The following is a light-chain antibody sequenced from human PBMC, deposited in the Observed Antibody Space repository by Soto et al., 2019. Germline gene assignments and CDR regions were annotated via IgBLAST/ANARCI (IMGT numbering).Light chain of an antibody. V-gene: IGKV3-11*01. CDR2: DAS. CDR1: QSVSGY. Sequence: EIVLTQPPATLSLSPGERATLSCRASQSVSGYLGWYQQKPGQAPRLLIYDASNRAYGVPARFRGSGSGTNFTLTIASLEPEDFAVYYRQQRSNWPYLTFGGGTKVDIK. J-gene: IGKJ4*01. CDR3: QQRSNWPYLT.